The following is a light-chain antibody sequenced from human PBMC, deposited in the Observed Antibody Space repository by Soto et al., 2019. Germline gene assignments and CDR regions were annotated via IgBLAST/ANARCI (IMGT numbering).Light chain of an antibody. V-gene: IGLV2-14*01. CDR1: SSDVGGYNY. Sequence: QSALTQPASVSGSPGQSITISCTGTSSDVGGYNYVSWYQQHPGTAPKLVIDGVFNRPSGISNRFSGSRSGNTASLTISGLQAEDEAEYYCNSSTTSSTIVFGTGTKPTVL. CDR3: NSSTTSSTIV. J-gene: IGLJ1*01. CDR2: GVF.